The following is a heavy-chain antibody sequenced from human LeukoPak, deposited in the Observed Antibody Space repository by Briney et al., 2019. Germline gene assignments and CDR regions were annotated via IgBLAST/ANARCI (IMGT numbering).Heavy chain of an antibody. V-gene: IGHV3-30*02. CDR1: GFTFSTYG. CDR2: IWYDGRNK. CDR3: VNRGGLLLYFIY. D-gene: IGHD3-22*01. J-gene: IGHJ4*02. Sequence: GGSLRLSCAASGFTFSTYGIHWVRQAPGKGLEWVAVIWYDGRNKYYADSVKGRFTISRDNSKNTLYLQMNSLRAEDTAVYYCVNRGGLLLYFIYWGQGTLVTVSS.